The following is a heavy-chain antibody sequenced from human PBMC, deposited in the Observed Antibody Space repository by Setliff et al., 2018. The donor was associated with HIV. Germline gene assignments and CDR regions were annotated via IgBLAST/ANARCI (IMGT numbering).Heavy chain of an antibody. CDR1: GGSINSSTYY. CDR2: IYYSGST. Sequence: PSETLSLTCTVSGGSINSSTYYWGWIRQPPGKGLECIGTIYYSGSTYYNPSLKSRVTVSADTSKNQFSLKLSSVTAADTAVYYCARVPTTDYYDGSGYHAPLWYFDVWGRGTLVTVSS. D-gene: IGHD3-22*01. J-gene: IGHJ2*01. V-gene: IGHV4-39*07. CDR3: ARVPTTDYYDGSGYHAPLWYFDV.